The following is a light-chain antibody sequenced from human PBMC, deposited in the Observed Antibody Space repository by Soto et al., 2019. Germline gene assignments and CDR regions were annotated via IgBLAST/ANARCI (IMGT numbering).Light chain of an antibody. V-gene: IGKV3-11*01. CDR3: QQRSNWPPT. Sequence: EIVMTQSPATLSASPGERATLSCRASQSVSSYLAWYHQKPGQAPTLLLYDASTRATGIPARFSGSGSGTDFTLTISSLEPEDFAVYYCQQRSNWPPTFGGGTKVDI. CDR1: QSVSSY. CDR2: DAS. J-gene: IGKJ4*01.